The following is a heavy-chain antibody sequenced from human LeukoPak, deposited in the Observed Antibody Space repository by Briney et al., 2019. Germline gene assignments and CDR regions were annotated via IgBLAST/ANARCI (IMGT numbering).Heavy chain of an antibody. D-gene: IGHD2-8*01. CDR2: SSPNNGNR. CDR1: GYTFTTYG. J-gene: IGHJ4*02. V-gene: IGHV1-18*01. CDR3: ARGYYCTHGVCYGGDFDN. Sequence: ASVKVSCKTSGYTFTTYGISWVRQASGQGLEWMGWSSPNNGNRNYAQKFQGRVTMTTDKSTATAYMELRSLRSDDTAVYYCARGYYCTHGVCYGGDFDNWGQGTLVTVSS.